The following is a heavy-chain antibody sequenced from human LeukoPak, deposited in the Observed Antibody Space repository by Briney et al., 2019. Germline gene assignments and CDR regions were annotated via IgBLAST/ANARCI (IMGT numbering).Heavy chain of an antibody. CDR2: ISYSGST. CDR1: GGSISPYF. J-gene: IGHJ3*02. D-gene: IGHD4-11*01. CDR3: ARGYSDYAINPLKANDAFDI. Sequence: SETLSVTCTVSGGSISPYFWSWIRQPPGMGLEWIGYISYSGSTNYNPSLRSRVTLSVDTSKNLFSLKLTSVTAADTAVYYCARGYSDYAINPLKANDAFDIWGQGTMVTVSS. V-gene: IGHV4-59*01.